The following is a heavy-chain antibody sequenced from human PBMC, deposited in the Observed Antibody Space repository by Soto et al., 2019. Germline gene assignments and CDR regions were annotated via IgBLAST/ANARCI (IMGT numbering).Heavy chain of an antibody. V-gene: IGHV3-64*01. CDR2: ISSNGRST. CDR1: GFIFSTYA. CDR3: ARDRCTNGVCYAPSDD. J-gene: IGHJ1*01. D-gene: IGHD2-8*01. Sequence: EVKLVESGGGLVQPGGSLRLSCATSGFIFSTYAMHWVRQAPGKGLEYVSAISSNGRSTYYANSVKGRFTISRDNSQNTLYLQMDSLRAEDMAVYYCARDRCTNGVCYAPSDDWGQGTLVTVSS.